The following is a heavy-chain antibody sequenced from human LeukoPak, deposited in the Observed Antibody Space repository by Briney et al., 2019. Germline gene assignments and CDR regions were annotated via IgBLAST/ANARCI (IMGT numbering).Heavy chain of an antibody. Sequence: GGSLRLSCAASGFTFSSYAMHWVRQAPGKGLEWVAVISYDGSNKYYADSVKGRFTISRDNSKNTLYLQMNSLRAEDTAVYYCARAPHYDFWSGYPGRELYYFDYWGQGTLVTVSS. CDR2: ISYDGSNK. CDR1: GFTFSSYA. J-gene: IGHJ4*02. CDR3: ARAPHYDFWSGYPGRELYYFDY. V-gene: IGHV3-30-3*01. D-gene: IGHD3-3*01.